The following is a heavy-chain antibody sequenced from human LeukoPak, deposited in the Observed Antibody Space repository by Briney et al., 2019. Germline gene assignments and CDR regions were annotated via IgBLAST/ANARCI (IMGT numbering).Heavy chain of an antibody. CDR2: IYTSGST. CDR1: GGSISSYY. J-gene: IGHJ4*02. V-gene: IGHV4-4*07. D-gene: IGHD5-18*01. CDR3: ARGAYSYGGGFTDY. Sequence: SETLSLTCTVSGGSISSYYWSWVRQPAGKGLEWIGRIYTSGSTNYNPSLKSRVTMSVDTSKNQFSLKLSSVTAADTAVYYCARGAYSYGGGFTDYWGQGTLVTVSS.